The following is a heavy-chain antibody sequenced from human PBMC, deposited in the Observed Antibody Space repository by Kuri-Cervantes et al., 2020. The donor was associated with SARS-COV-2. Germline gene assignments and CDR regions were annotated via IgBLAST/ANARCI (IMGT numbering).Heavy chain of an antibody. CDR1: GFTFSSYW. CDR2: IKKDGSEK. J-gene: IGHJ5*02. CDR3: ARDILVLGHNWFDP. Sequence: GGFRRPPWAPSGFTFSSYWMSWVRQAPGKGLEWVANIKKDGSEKYYVDSVKGRFTISRDNAKNSLYLQMNSLRAEDTAVYYCARDILVLGHNWFDPWGQGTLVTVSS. D-gene: IGHD2-2*01. V-gene: IGHV3-7*01.